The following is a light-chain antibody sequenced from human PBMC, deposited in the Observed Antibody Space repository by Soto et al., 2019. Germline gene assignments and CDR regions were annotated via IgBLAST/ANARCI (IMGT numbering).Light chain of an antibody. V-gene: IGLV2-18*02. CDR1: SSDVGSYNR. J-gene: IGLJ1*01. Sequence: QSVLTQPPSVSGSPGQSVAISCTGTSSDVGSYNRVSWYQQPPGTAPKLMIYDVNNRPSGVPDRFSGSKSGNTASLTISGLQAEDEADYYCSSYPISSTYVFGTGTKLTVL. CDR2: DVN. CDR3: SSYPISSTYV.